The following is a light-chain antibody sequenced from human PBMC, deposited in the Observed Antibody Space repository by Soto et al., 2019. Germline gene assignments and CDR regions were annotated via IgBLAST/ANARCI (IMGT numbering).Light chain of an antibody. J-gene: IGKJ1*01. CDR3: QQCYNWHRT. V-gene: IGKV3-15*01. CDR1: QRLANN. Sequence: EIVMTQSPATLSVSPGESATLSCRASQRLANNVAWYQQTPGQAPRLLIYDADTRAPGVPDRFIGSGSGTEFTLTISSLQYEDFEVYYCQQCYNWHRTLRQGTKVDIK. CDR2: DAD.